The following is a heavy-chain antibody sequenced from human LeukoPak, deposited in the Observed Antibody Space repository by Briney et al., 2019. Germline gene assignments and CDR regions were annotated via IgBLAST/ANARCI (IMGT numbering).Heavy chain of an antibody. V-gene: IGHV3-21*01. D-gene: IGHD1-1*01. Sequence: PGGSLRLSCAASGFTFSSYSMNWVRQAPGEGLEWVSSITFSSTYIYYADSVKGRFTISRDNAKNALYLQMNSLRAEDTAVYYCARDSTTFDFWGQGTLVTVSS. J-gene: IGHJ4*02. CDR3: ARDSTTFDF. CDR1: GFTFSSYS. CDR2: ITFSSTYI.